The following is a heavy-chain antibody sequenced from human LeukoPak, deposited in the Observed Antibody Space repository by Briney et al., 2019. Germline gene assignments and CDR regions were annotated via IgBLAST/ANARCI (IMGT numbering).Heavy chain of an antibody. CDR2: ISGSGGGT. CDR3: AKVIRITMIRGPTIMPAFDV. D-gene: IGHD3-10*01. Sequence: PGGSLRLSCAASGFTFSSYTMSWVRQAPGKGLEWVSAISGSGGGTYYADSVEGRFTISRDNSKNTLSLQMNSLRAEDTAMYYCAKVIRITMIRGPTIMPAFDVWGQGTMVTVSS. J-gene: IGHJ3*01. CDR1: GFTFSSYT. V-gene: IGHV3-23*01.